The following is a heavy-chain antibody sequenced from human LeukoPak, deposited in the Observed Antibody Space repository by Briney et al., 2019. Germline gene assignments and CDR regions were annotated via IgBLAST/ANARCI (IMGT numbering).Heavy chain of an antibody. Sequence: KPGGSLRPSCAASGFTFSSYSMNWVRQAPGKGLEWVSSISSSSSYIYYADSVKGRFTISRDNAKNSLYLQMNSLRAEDTAVYYCARDLWAVAGYYGMDVWGQGTRSPSP. J-gene: IGHJ6*02. D-gene: IGHD6-19*01. CDR3: ARDLWAVAGYYGMDV. CDR2: ISSSSSYI. V-gene: IGHV3-21*01. CDR1: GFTFSSYS.